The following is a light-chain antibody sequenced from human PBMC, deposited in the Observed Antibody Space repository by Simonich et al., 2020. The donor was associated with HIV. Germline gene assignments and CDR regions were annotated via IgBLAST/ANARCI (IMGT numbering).Light chain of an antibody. V-gene: IGKV2-28*01. CDR2: LGS. J-gene: IGKJ3*01. Sequence: DIVMTQSPLSLPSTPGDPASISCRASQSLLHSNGYNYLDWDLPKPGQSPQLLIYLGSMRASGVPDRFSGSGSGTDFTLKISRVEAEDVGVYYCMKALQTRFTFGPGTKVDIK. CDR3: MKALQTRFT. CDR1: QSLLHSNGYNY.